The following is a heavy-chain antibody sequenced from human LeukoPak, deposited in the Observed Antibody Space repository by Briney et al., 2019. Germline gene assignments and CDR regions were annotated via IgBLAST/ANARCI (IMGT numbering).Heavy chain of an antibody. D-gene: IGHD6-19*01. CDR1: GYTFTSYC. CDR3: ARGGRERYSSGWTTAFDI. V-gene: IGHV1-46*01. Sequence: ASVKVSCKASGYTFTSYCMHWVRQAPGQGLEWMGIINISGGSTNYEKKFQGRVTMTRDNSTSTVYMELSSLSSEDTAVYYCARGGRERYSSGWTTAFDIWGQGTMVTVSS. J-gene: IGHJ3*02. CDR2: INISGGST.